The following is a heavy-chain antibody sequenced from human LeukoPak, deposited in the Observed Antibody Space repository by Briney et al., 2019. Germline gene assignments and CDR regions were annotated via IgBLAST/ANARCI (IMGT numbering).Heavy chain of an antibody. CDR1: GGSISSHY. D-gene: IGHD6-6*01. V-gene: IGHV4-59*11. Sequence: SETLSLTCTVSGGSISSHYWSWIRQPPGKGLEWIGYIYYSGSTNYNPSLKSRVTISVGTSKNQFSLKLSSVTAADTAVYYCARERSSSYYMDVWGKGTTVTVSS. J-gene: IGHJ6*03. CDR3: ARERSSSYYMDV. CDR2: IYYSGST.